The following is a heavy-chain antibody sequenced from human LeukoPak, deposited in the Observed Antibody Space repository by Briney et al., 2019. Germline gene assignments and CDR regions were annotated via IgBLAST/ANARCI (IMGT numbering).Heavy chain of an antibody. CDR3: ARDGDYGDYVFDY. D-gene: IGHD4-17*01. Sequence: GGSLRLSCAASGFTFSSYSMNWVRQAPGKGLEWVSYISSSSSTIYYADSVKGRFTISRDNAKNSLYLQMNSLRAEDTAVYYCARDGDYGDYVFDYWGQGTLVTVSS. V-gene: IGHV3-48*01. J-gene: IGHJ4*02. CDR1: GFTFSSYS. CDR2: ISSSSSTI.